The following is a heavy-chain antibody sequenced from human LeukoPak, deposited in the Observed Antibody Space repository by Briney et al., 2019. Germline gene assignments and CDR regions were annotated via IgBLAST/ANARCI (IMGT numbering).Heavy chain of an antibody. CDR3: ARCLTATSFDY. J-gene: IGHJ4*02. V-gene: IGHV5-51*01. CDR1: GYSFTSYW. Sequence: GESLKISCKGSGYSFTSYWIGWVRQMLGKGLEWMGIIYPGDSDTRYSPSFQGQVTISADKSISTAYLQWSSLKASDTAMFYCARCLTATSFDYWGQGTLVTVSS. D-gene: IGHD2-21*02. CDR2: IYPGDSDT.